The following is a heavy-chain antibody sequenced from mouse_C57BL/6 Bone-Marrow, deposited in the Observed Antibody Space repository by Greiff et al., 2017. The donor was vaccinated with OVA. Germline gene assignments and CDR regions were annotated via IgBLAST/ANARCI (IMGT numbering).Heavy chain of an antibody. Sequence: DVQLQESVAELVRPGASVKLSCTASGFNIKNPYMHWVKQRPEQGLEWIGRIDPANGNTKYAPKFQGKATITADTSSNTAYLQLSSLTSEDTAIYYCARVTTVVAHWYFDVWGTGTTVTVSS. V-gene: IGHV14-3*01. CDR1: GFNIKNPY. D-gene: IGHD1-1*01. CDR3: ARVTTVVAHWYFDV. CDR2: IDPANGNT. J-gene: IGHJ1*03.